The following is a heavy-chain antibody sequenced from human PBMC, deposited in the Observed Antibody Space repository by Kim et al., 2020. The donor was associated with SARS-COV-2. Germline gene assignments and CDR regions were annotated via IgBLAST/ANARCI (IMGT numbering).Heavy chain of an antibody. Sequence: SETLSLTCTVSGGSISSGGYYWSWIRQHPGKGLEWIGYIYYSGSTYYNPSLKSRVTISVDTSKNQFSLKLSSVTAADTAMYYCARGDTIFGVVINAFDIWGQGTMVTVSS. J-gene: IGHJ3*02. CDR3: ARGDTIFGVVINAFDI. V-gene: IGHV4-31*02. D-gene: IGHD3-3*01. CDR2: IYYSGST. CDR1: GGSISSGGYY.